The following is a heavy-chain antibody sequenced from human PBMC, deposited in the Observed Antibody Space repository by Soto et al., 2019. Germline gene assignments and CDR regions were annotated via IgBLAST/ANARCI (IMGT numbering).Heavy chain of an antibody. V-gene: IGHV3-30-3*01. CDR3: ARARYSISHNWFDP. Sequence: PGGSLRLSCAASGFTFSSYAMHWVRQAPGKGLEWVAVISYGGSNKYYAGSVKGRFTISRDNSKNTLYLQMNSLRAEDTAVYYCARARYSISHNWFDPWGQGTLVTVSS. CDR1: GFTFSSYA. D-gene: IGHD1-26*01. J-gene: IGHJ5*02. CDR2: ISYGGSNK.